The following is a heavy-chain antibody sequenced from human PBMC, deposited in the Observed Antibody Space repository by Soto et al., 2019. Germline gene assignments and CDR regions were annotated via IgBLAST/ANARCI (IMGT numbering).Heavy chain of an antibody. V-gene: IGHV4-34*01. CDR3: ATVGYWDDPFDF. CDR1: SGSFSGYY. Sequence: PSETLSLTCAVYSGSFSGYYWCWIRQPPGKGLEWIGEINRSRSTNHNPTIRSRFTISVDTSKIQFALKLRSVTAADTSVYYCATVGYWDDPFDFWGQGTLVTVSS. J-gene: IGHJ4*02. D-gene: IGHD3-22*01. CDR2: INRSRST.